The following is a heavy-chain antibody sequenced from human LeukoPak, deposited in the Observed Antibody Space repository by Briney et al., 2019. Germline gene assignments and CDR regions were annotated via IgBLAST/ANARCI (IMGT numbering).Heavy chain of an antibody. D-gene: IGHD3-10*01. CDR1: GFTFSNYW. V-gene: IGHV3-23*01. Sequence: GGSLRLSCAASGFTFSNYWMHWVRQAPGKGPEWVSSISSGSDYTYFADSVKGRFTISRDNSKNTLYLQMNSLRVGDTAIYYCAKIGVIGNWYYDVWGRGTLVTVSS. CDR3: AKIGVIGNWYYDV. CDR2: ISSGSDYT. J-gene: IGHJ2*01.